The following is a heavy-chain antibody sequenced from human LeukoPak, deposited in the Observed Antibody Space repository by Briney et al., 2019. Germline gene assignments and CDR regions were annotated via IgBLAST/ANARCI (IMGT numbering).Heavy chain of an antibody. CDR2: IYYSGST. D-gene: IGHD2-2*01. J-gene: IGHJ2*01. CDR3: ARLNMYQEYFDL. Sequence: SETLSLTCTVSGGSISSSSYYWGWIRQPPGKGLEWIGSIYYSGSTYYNPSLKSRVTISVDTSKNQFSLKLSSVTAADTAVYYCARLNMYQEYFDLWGRGTLVTVSS. V-gene: IGHV4-39*01. CDR1: GGSISSSSYY.